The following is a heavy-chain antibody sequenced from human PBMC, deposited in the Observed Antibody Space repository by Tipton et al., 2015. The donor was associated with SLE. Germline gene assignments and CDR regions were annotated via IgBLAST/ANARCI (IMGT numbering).Heavy chain of an antibody. CDR2: IYYSGST. V-gene: IGHV4-39*07. CDR1: GDSFGSYY. J-gene: IGHJ6*03. Sequence: TLSLTCTVSGDSFGSYYWGWIRQPPGKGLEWIGSIYYSGSTYYNPSLKSRVTISVDTSKNQFSLKLSSVTAADTAVYYCARDWCSSTSCYGYYYMDVWGKGTTVTVSS. CDR3: ARDWCSSTSCYGYYYMDV. D-gene: IGHD2-2*01.